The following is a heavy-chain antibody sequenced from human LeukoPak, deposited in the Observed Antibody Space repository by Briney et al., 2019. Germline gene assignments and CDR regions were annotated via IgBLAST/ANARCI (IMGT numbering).Heavy chain of an antibody. CDR3: ARGLSSSWYVTYYYYGMDV. D-gene: IGHD6-13*01. Sequence: ASVKVSCKVSGYTLTELSMHWVRQAPGKGLEWMGGFDPEDGETIYAQKFQGRVTMTEDTSTDTAYMELSSLRSEDTAVYYCARGLSSSWYVTYYYYGMDVWGQGTTVTVSS. CDR1: GYTLTELS. V-gene: IGHV1-24*01. CDR2: FDPEDGET. J-gene: IGHJ6*02.